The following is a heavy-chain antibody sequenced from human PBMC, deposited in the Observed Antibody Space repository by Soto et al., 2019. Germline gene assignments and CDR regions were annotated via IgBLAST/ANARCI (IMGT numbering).Heavy chain of an antibody. D-gene: IGHD3-22*01. J-gene: IGHJ5*02. Sequence: QVQLVESGGGVVQPGRSLRLSCAASGFTFSRYGMHWVRQAPGKGLEWLTVMSYDGSHKQYADSVKGRFTISRDNSKNTGYLQMDSLTTEDTAVYYCAKDPNDSSGSINWFDPWGQGTLVTVSS. V-gene: IGHV3-30*18. CDR1: GFTFSRYG. CDR2: MSYDGSHK. CDR3: AKDPNDSSGSINWFDP.